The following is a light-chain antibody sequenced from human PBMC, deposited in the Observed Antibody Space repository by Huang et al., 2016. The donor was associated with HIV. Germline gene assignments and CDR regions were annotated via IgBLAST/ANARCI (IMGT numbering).Light chain of an antibody. CDR2: YAS. Sequence: IRMTQSPSSLSASTGDRVTITCRASQNVGTSLAWYQQRPGRAPVLLIYYASTLQRGFPSRFSGSGSRTVFTLTIGCLQVEDAATYYCQHSDGLSPLTFGGGT. V-gene: IGKV1-8*01. J-gene: IGKJ4*01. CDR3: QHSDGLSPLT. CDR1: QNVGTS.